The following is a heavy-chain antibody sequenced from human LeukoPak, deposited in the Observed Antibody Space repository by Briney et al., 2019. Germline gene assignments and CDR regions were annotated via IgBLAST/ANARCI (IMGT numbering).Heavy chain of an antibody. J-gene: IGHJ4*02. Sequence: EAGGSLRLSCAASGFTFSSYAMSWVRQAPGKGLEWVSAISGSGGSTYYTDSVKGRFTISRDSSKNTLYLHMNSLRAEDTAVYYCANGHCSGGSCYSGYFDFWGQGTLVTVSS. CDR3: ANGHCSGGSCYSGYFDF. D-gene: IGHD2-15*01. CDR1: GFTFSSYA. CDR2: ISGSGGST. V-gene: IGHV3-23*01.